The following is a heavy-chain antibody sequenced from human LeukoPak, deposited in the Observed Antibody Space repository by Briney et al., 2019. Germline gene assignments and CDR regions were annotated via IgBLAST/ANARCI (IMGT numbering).Heavy chain of an antibody. V-gene: IGHV1-8*01. CDR2: MSPNSGDT. J-gene: IGHJ4*02. CDR3: ARGPPNWGYDY. Sequence: ASVTVSCKASGYTFTSYDFNWVRQATGQRPEWMGWMSPNSGDTGYVQKFQDRVTMTRNTSISTAYMELSSLRSDDTAVYCCARGPPNWGYDYWGPGTLVTVSS. D-gene: IGHD7-27*01. CDR1: GYTFTSYD.